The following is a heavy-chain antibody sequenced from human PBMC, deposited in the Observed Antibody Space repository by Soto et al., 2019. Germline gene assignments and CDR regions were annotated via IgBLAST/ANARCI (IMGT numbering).Heavy chain of an antibody. J-gene: IGHJ5*02. D-gene: IGHD4-17*01. V-gene: IGHV4-31*03. CDR1: GGSISSGGYY. Sequence: TLSLTCTVSGGSISSGGYYWSWIRQHPGKGLEWIGYIYYSGSTYYNPSLKSRVTISVDTSKNQFSLKLSSVTAADTAVYYCARENYSTTPQEDWFDPWGQGTLVTVS. CDR3: ARENYSTTPQEDWFDP. CDR2: IYYSGST.